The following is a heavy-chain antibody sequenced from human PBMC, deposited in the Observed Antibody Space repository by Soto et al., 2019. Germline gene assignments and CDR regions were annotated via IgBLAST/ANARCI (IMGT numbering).Heavy chain of an antibody. V-gene: IGHV5-51*01. D-gene: IGHD2-2*01. CDR2: IYPGDSDT. CDR3: GRQGLPAATEPGWYFDL. CDR1: GCTFSNYW. Sequence: GESLKISCEASGCTFSNYWIAWVRQMPGKGLELMGVIYPGDSDTRYSPPFQGQVTISADKSINTAYLQWSSLKASDTAVYFCGRQGLPAATEPGWYFDLWGRGTRVTVS. J-gene: IGHJ2*01.